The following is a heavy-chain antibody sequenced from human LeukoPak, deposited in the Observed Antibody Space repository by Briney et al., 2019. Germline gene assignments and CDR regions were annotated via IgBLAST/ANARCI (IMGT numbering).Heavy chain of an antibody. Sequence: GASVKVSCKASGYTFTSYGISWVRQAPGQGLEWMGWISAYNGNTNYAQKLQGRVTMTTDTSTSTAYMELRSLRSDDTAVYYCARDKGYDFWSGYYESGDYWGQGTLVTVSS. CDR2: ISAYNGNT. V-gene: IGHV1-18*01. J-gene: IGHJ4*02. CDR3: ARDKGYDFWSGYYESGDY. D-gene: IGHD3-3*01. CDR1: GYTFTSYG.